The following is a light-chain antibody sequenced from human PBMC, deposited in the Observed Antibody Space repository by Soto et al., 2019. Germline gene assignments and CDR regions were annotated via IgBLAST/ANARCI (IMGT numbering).Light chain of an antibody. CDR1: QGIRNY. Sequence: DIQLTQSPSFLSASVGDRVTITCRASQGIRNYLAWYQQKPGRAPKLLIYIASTLQSGVPSRFSGSYSGTEFTLTITSLQPEDVAVYYCQHYYSSPFVFGPGTKVDIK. V-gene: IGKV1-9*01. J-gene: IGKJ3*01. CDR3: QHYYSSPFV. CDR2: IAS.